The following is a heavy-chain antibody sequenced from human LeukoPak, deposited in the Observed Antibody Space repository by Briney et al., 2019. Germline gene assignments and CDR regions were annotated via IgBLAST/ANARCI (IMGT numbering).Heavy chain of an antibody. J-gene: IGHJ4*02. CDR2: IKRYGSEK. V-gene: IGHV3-7*03. Sequence: GGSLRLSCAASGFTFSNDWMTWVRQAPGKGLEWVANIKRYGSEKYYVDSVKGRFTISRDNAKNSVYLQMNNLRAEDTAVYYCARPFRHWGQGTLVTVSS. CDR1: GFTFSNDW. CDR3: ARPFRH.